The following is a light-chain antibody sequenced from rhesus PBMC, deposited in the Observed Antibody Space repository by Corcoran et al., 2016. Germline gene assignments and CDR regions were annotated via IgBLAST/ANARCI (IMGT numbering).Light chain of an antibody. Sequence: DIVMTQTPPSLPVTPGEPASISCRSSQSLLHSDGRTYLYWYLQKQGQPPRLLIYRVSNRFSGVPDRFRGSGSGTDFTLKISRVEAEDVGVYYCMQALQTPYSFGQGTKVEIK. CDR2: RVS. V-gene: IGKV2-73*01. CDR1: QSLLHSDGRTY. CDR3: MQALQTPYS. J-gene: IGKJ2*01.